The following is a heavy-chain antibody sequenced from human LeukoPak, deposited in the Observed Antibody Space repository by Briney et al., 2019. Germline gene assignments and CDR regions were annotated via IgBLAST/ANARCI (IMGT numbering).Heavy chain of an antibody. V-gene: IGHV3-7*01. D-gene: IGHD4-17*01. Sequence: PGGSLRLSCAASGFTFSSYWMSWVRQAPGKGLQWVANIKQDGTEKFYMDSVKGRFTISRDNARKSLYLQMNSLRAEDTAVYYCARGDFNDNGDYVDAFDVWDQGTVVTVSS. J-gene: IGHJ3*01. CDR2: IKQDGTEK. CDR3: ARGDFNDNGDYVDAFDV. CDR1: GFTFSSYW.